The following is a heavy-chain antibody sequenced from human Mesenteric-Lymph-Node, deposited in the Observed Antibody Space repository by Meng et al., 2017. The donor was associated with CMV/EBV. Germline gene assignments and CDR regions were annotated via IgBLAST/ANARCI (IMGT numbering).Heavy chain of an antibody. Sequence: GGSLKISCAASGFTFSSYSMNWVRQAPGKGLEWVSYISSSSSTIYYADSEKGRFTISRENAKNSLYLQMNSLRAEDTAVYYCARDKGYDFWSGYYYYYGMDVWGQGTTVTVSS. D-gene: IGHD3-3*01. V-gene: IGHV3-48*04. CDR3: ARDKGYDFWSGYYYYYGMDV. J-gene: IGHJ6*02. CDR1: GFTFSSYS. CDR2: ISSSSSTI.